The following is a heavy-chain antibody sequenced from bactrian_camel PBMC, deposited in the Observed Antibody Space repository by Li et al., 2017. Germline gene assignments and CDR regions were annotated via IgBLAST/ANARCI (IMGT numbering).Heavy chain of an antibody. D-gene: IGHD4*01. J-gene: IGHJ6*01. CDR1: GYAYSDGYC. Sequence: VQLVESGGGLVQPGGSLRLSCVVSGYAYSDGYCLGWFRRAPGNEREGVAQMYSGESSTYYADSVKGRFTISHDNAKRTLYLQMNSLKPEDTAMYYCAAVRWPAAHYNDYVRFGYWGHGTQVTVS. CDR3: AAVRWPAAHYNDYVRFGY. V-gene: IGHV3-3*01. CDR2: MYSGESST.